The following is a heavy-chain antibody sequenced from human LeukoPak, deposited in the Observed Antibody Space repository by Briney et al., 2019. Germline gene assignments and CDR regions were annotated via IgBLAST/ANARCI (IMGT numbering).Heavy chain of an antibody. J-gene: IGHJ4*02. CDR2: IYYSGST. V-gene: IGHV4-39*07. CDR1: GGSISSSSYY. Sequence: SETLSLTCTVSGGSISSSSYYWGWIRQPPGKGLEWIGSIYYSGSTYYNPSLKSRVTISVDTSKNQFSLKLSSVTAADTAVYYCARDRGRATGRFDYWGPGTLVTVSS. D-gene: IGHD2-8*02. CDR3: ARDRGRATGRFDY.